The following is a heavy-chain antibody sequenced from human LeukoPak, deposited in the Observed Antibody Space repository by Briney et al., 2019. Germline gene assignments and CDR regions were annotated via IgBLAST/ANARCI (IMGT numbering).Heavy chain of an antibody. CDR3: ARVVVVGYCSGGSCYCDY. Sequence: VASVKVSCKASGYTFTSYGISWVRQAPGQGLEWMGWISAYNGNTNYAQKLQGRVTMTTDTSTSTAYMELRSLRSDDTAVYYCARVVVVGYCSGGSCYCDYWGQGTLVTVSS. D-gene: IGHD2-15*01. CDR1: GYTFTSYG. J-gene: IGHJ4*02. CDR2: ISAYNGNT. V-gene: IGHV1-18*01.